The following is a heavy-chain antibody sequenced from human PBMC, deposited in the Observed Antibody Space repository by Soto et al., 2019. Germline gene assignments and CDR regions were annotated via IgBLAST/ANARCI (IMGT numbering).Heavy chain of an antibody. D-gene: IGHD4-17*01. V-gene: IGHV3-13*01. Sequence: EVQLVESGGGLVQPGGSLRLSCAASGFTFSSYDMHWVRQATGKGLEWVSAIGTAGDTYYPGSVKGRFTISRENAKNSLYLQMNSLRAGDTAVYYCARAAPLDYGDLSFDYWGQGTLVTVSS. CDR1: GFTFSSYD. CDR2: IGTAGDT. CDR3: ARAAPLDYGDLSFDY. J-gene: IGHJ4*02.